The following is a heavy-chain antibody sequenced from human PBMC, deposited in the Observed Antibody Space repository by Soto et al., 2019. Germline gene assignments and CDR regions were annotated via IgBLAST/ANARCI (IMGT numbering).Heavy chain of an antibody. CDR2: IIPIFGTA. D-gene: IGHD1-26*01. CDR3: ARVGYSGSYYNWFDP. V-gene: IGHV1-69*01. Sequence: QVQLVQSGAEVKKPGSSVKVPCKASGGTFGSYAISWVRQAPGPGLEWMGGIIPIFGTANYAQKFQGRVTITADESTSTAYMELSILRSEDTAVYYCARVGYSGSYYNWFDPWGQGTLVTVSS. CDR1: GGTFGSYA. J-gene: IGHJ5*02.